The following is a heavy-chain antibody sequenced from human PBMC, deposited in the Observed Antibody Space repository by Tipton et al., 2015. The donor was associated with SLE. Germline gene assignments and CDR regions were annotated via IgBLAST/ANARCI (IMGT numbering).Heavy chain of an antibody. CDR1: GGSISSGSYY. Sequence: TLSLTCTVSGGSISSGSYYWSWIRQPAGKGLEWIGYIYTSGSTNYNPSLKSRVTISVDTSKNQFSLKLSSVTATDTAVHYCARSIRGNWYFDLWGRGTLVTVSS. V-gene: IGHV4-61*09. CDR2: IYTSGST. D-gene: IGHD3-16*01. CDR3: ARSIRGNWYFDL. J-gene: IGHJ2*01.